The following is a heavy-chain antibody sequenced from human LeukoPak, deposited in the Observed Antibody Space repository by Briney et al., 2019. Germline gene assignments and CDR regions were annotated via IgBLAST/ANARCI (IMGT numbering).Heavy chain of an antibody. Sequence: GGSLRLSCAASGFSFSSYAMHWVRQAPGKGLEWVAFIRYDGSNKYYADSVKGRFTISRDDSKNTLYLQMNSLRAEDTAVYYCAKDNRWSSSSWYALNWFDPWGQGTLVTVSS. CDR3: AKDNRWSSSSWYALNWFDP. D-gene: IGHD6-13*01. J-gene: IGHJ5*02. CDR2: IRYDGSNK. CDR1: GFSFSSYA. V-gene: IGHV3-30*02.